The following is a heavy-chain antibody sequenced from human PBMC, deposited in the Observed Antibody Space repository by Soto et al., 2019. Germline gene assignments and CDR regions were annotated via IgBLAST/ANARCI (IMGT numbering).Heavy chain of an antibody. J-gene: IGHJ6*02. D-gene: IGHD3-22*01. CDR3: AKRRYDSSGYYPNYYYYGMDV. CDR2: ISYDGSNK. V-gene: IGHV3-30*18. Sequence: GGSLRLSCAASGFTFSSYGMHWVRQAPGKGLEWVAVISYDGSNKYYADSVKGRFTISRDNSKNTLYLQMNSLRAEDTAVYYCAKRRYDSSGYYPNYYYYGMDVWGQGTTVTVSS. CDR1: GFTFSSYG.